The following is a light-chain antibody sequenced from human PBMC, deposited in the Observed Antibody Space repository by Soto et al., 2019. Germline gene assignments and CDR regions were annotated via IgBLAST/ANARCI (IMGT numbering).Light chain of an antibody. V-gene: IGLV2-14*03. CDR3: SSFTSSSTLVV. J-gene: IGLJ2*01. CDR2: DVN. Sequence: QSVLTQPASVSGSPGQSITISCTGTRSDVGGYNYVSWYQQHPGKAPKVMIYDVNNRPSGVSNRFSGSKSGNTASLTISGLQAEDEADYYCSSFTSSSTLVVFGGGTKLTVL. CDR1: RSDVGGYNY.